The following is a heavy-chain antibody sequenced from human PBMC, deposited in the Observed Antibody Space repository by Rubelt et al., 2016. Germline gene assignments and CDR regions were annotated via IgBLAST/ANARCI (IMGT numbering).Heavy chain of an antibody. D-gene: IGHD6-6*01. V-gene: IGHV4-38-2*02. CDR3: ARTGPSTSSIY. CDR1: GYSIRSGYY. CDR2: IYHSGST. J-gene: IGHJ4*02. Sequence: QVQLQESGPGLVKPSETLSLTCTVSGYSIRSGYYWGWIRQPPGKGLEWIGSIYHSGSTYYNPSLKSRVTVSVDTSKNQFSLKLSFVTAADTAVYYCARTGPSTSSIYWGQGTLVTVSS.